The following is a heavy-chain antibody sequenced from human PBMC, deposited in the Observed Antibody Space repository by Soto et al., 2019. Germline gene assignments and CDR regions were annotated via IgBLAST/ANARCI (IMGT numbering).Heavy chain of an antibody. CDR3: ARVLSGWYYFDY. CDR2: ISSSSSYI. Sequence: RLSCAASGFTFSSYSMNWVRQAPGKGLEWVSSISSSSSYIYYADSVKGRFTISRDNAKNSLYLQMNSLRAEDTAVYYCARVLSGWYYFDYWDQGTLVTVSS. V-gene: IGHV3-21*01. D-gene: IGHD6-19*01. J-gene: IGHJ4*02. CDR1: GFTFSSYS.